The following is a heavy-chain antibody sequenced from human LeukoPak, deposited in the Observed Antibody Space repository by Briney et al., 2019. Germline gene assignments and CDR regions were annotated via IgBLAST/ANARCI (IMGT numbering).Heavy chain of an antibody. CDR1: GYSISSGYY. J-gene: IGHJ4*02. CDR3: AIRTTTVTVEIDY. D-gene: IGHD4-17*01. CDR2: IYHSGST. Sequence: PSETLSLTCAVSGYSISSGYYWGGIRPPPGKGREWIGSIYHSGSTYYNPSLKSRVTISVDTSKNQFSLKLSSVTAADTAVYYCAIRTTTVTVEIDYWGQGTLVTVSS. V-gene: IGHV4-38-2*01.